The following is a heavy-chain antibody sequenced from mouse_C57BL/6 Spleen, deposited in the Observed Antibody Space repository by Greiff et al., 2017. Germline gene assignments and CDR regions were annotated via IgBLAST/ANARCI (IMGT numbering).Heavy chain of an antibody. V-gene: IGHV14-4*01. CDR2: IDPENGDT. D-gene: IGHD1-1*01. CDR3: TTGGLRPYYAMDY. CDR1: GFNIKDDY. J-gene: IGHJ4*01. Sequence: VQLQQSGAELVRPGASVKLSCTASGFNIKDDYMHWVKQRPEQGLEWIGWIDPENGDTEYASKFQGKATITADTSSNTAYLQLSSLTSEDTAVYYCTTGGLRPYYAMDYWGQGTSVTVSS.